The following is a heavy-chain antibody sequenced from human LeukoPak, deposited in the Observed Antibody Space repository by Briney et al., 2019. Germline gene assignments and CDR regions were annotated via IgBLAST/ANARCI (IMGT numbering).Heavy chain of an antibody. CDR1: GFTFSSYG. CDR2: IWYDGSNK. D-gene: IGHD2-2*01. V-gene: IGHV3-33*01. J-gene: IGHJ4*02. CDR3: ARAPTYCSSTSWYLDY. Sequence: GRSLRLSCAASGFTFSSYGMHWVRQAPGKGLEWVAVIWYDGSNKYYADSVKGRFTISRDNSKNTLYLQMNSLRAEDTAVYYCARAPTYCSSTSWYLDYWGQGTLVTVPS.